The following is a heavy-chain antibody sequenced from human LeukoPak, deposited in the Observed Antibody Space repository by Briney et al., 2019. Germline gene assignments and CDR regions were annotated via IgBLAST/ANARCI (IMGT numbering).Heavy chain of an antibody. CDR1: GFTISNSA. CDR2: ITDNGAHT. V-gene: IGHV3-23*01. J-gene: IGHJ4*02. CDR3: ATVGGSCCSSNCFAYFAY. Sequence: GGSLRLSCAASGFTISNSAMTWVRQAPGKGLDWVSIITDNGAHTFYADSVKGRFTISRDTSENTLYLQMNSLRADDTAVYYCATVGGSCCSSNCFAYFAYWGQGTLLTVSS. D-gene: IGHD2-2*01.